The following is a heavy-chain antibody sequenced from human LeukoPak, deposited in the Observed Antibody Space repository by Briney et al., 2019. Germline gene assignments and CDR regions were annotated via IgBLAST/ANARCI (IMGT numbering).Heavy chain of an antibody. D-gene: IGHD3-22*01. CDR1: GFTFNNYA. CDR2: IFGSGGSA. V-gene: IGHV3-23*01. Sequence: GGSLRLSCSASGFTFNNYAMYWVRQAPRKGLEWVAGIFGSGGSAHYADAVKGRFTISRDNSKNTVYLQMDSLRGEDTALYYCTKTTTGYSSGQYPGWPADHWGQGALVTVSS. J-gene: IGHJ4*02. CDR3: TKTTTGYSSGQYPGWPADH.